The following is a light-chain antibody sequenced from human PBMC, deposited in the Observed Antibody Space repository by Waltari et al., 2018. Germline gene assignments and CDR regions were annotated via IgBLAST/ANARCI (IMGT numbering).Light chain of an antibody. CDR3: SSYTSSRTPV. Sequence: QPALTQPASVSGFPGQSITISCSGTSSDIGGYNYVSWYQQYPGKAPKLMIYDVNKRPPGVSSRFSGSKSGNTASLSISWLQTEDEAIYYFSSYTSSRTPVIGGGTKVTVL. CDR1: SSDIGGYNY. V-gene: IGLV2-14*03. CDR2: DVN. J-gene: IGLJ2*01.